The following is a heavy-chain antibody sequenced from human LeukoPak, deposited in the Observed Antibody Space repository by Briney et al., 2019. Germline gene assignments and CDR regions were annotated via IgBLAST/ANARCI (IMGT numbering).Heavy chain of an antibody. V-gene: IGHV3-74*01. J-gene: IGHJ2*01. Sequence: GGSLRLSCAASGFTFSSNWIHWVRQAPGKGLVWVSRMHSEGNSYADTVKGRFTISRDDVKNTLYLQMNSLRVEDSAMYYCARDPGSRSHDAYFDLWGRGTMVTVSS. CDR2: MHSEGN. D-gene: IGHD1-26*01. CDR3: ARDPGSRSHDAYFDL. CDR1: GFTFSSNW.